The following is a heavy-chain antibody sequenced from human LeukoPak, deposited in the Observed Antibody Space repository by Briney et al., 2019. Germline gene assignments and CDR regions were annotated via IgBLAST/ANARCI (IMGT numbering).Heavy chain of an antibody. D-gene: IGHD2-2*01. CDR2: VYYSGST. J-gene: IGHJ5*02. V-gene: IGHV4-39*01. CDR3: ASNESVVVAGRPQYNWSDP. Sequence: SETLSLTCTVSGGSITSTSSYWGRIRQAPGKGLVWNVRVYYSGSTSYSPAPKSRVTISVNTARNQFSLKLISVTAADAGVYFNASNESVVVAGRPQYNWSDPWGQGTLVTVSS. CDR1: GGSITSTSSY.